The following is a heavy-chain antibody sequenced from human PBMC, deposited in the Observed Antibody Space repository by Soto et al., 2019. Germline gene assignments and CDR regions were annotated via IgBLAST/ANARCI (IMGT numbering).Heavy chain of an antibody. CDR3: ARAWFGDFVYYFDY. V-gene: IGHV1-18*01. D-gene: IGHD3-10*01. J-gene: IGHJ4*02. CDR1: GYTFTNYA. CDR2: ISAYNGNT. Sequence: ASVKVSCKASGYTFTNYAISWVRQAPGQGLEWMGWISAYNGNTNYAQKLQGRVTMTTDTSTSSAPMELRSLRSDDTAVYYCARAWFGDFVYYFDYWGQGTLVTVSS.